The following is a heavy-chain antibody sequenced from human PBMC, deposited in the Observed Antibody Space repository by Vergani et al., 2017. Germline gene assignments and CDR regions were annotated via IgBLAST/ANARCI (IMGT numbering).Heavy chain of an antibody. CDR1: GFTFSSYA. J-gene: IGHJ6*03. CDR2: ISYDGSNK. Sequence: QVQLVESGGGVVQPGRSLRLSCAASGFTFSSYAMHWVRQAPGKGLEWVAVISYDGSNKYYADSVKGRFTISRDNSKNTLYLQMNSLRAEDTAVYYCARALKRGYCSGGSCSRRYYYYYMDVWGKGP. CDR3: ARALKRGYCSGGSCSRRYYYYYMDV. V-gene: IGHV3-30-3*01. D-gene: IGHD2-15*01.